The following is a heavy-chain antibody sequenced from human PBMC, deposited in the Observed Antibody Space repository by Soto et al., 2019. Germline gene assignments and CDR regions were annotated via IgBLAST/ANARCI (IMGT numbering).Heavy chain of an antibody. Sequence: PGGSLRLSCVASGFTFSDYAMTWVRQAPGKGLEWVSVIYSGGSTYYADSVKGRFTISRDNAKNSLYLQMNSLRAEDTAVYYCARVVRLMLYSDYWGQGTLVTVSS. D-gene: IGHD2-8*01. CDR1: GFTFSDYA. V-gene: IGHV3-66*01. J-gene: IGHJ4*02. CDR2: IYSGGST. CDR3: ARVVRLMLYSDY.